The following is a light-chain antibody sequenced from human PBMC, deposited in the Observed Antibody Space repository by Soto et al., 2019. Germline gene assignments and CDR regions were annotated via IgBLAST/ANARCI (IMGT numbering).Light chain of an antibody. Sequence: EVVLTQSPATLSLSPGERATLSCRASQSVDIYLAWYQQKPGQAPRLLIYDASNRATGIPARFSGSGSGTDFTLTISSLEPEDFAVYYCQQRKHWPPITFGGGTKVEIK. CDR2: DAS. CDR1: QSVDIY. J-gene: IGKJ4*01. V-gene: IGKV3-11*01. CDR3: QQRKHWPPIT.